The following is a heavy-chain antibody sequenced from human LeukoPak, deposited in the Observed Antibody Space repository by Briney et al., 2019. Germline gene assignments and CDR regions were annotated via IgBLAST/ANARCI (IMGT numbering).Heavy chain of an antibody. D-gene: IGHD5-24*01. CDR2: ISSSSSYI. CDR1: GFTFSSYS. Sequence: GGSLRLSCAASGFTFSSYSMNWVRQAPGKGLEWVSSISSSSSYIYYADSVKGRFTISRDNAKNSLYLQMNSLRAEDTAVYYCAKDGRRDGYNFYFDYWGQGTLVTISS. V-gene: IGHV3-21*04. CDR3: AKDGRRDGYNFYFDY. J-gene: IGHJ4*02.